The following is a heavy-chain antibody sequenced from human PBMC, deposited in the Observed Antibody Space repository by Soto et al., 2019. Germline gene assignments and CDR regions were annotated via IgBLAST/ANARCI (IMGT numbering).Heavy chain of an antibody. CDR3: ARVPLFGR. V-gene: IGHV4-30-2*01. J-gene: IGHJ4*02. CDR1: GGSISSGGYS. D-gene: IGHD3-3*01. CDR2: IYHSGST. Sequence: QLQLQESGSGLVKPSQTLSLTCAVSGGSISSGGYSWTWIRQPPGKGLEWIGYIYHSGSTYYNPSLKSRVTIPVDTCKNQFSLKLSSVTAADTAVYYCARVPLFGRWGQGTLVPVYS.